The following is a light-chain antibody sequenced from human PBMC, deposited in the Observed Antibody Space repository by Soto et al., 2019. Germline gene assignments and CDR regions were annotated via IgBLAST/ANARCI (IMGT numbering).Light chain of an antibody. Sequence: EVVLTQSPATLSLSPGERATLSCRANQSVSANYLAWYQQKPGQAPRLLIYGASSRATAIPDSGSGSGTDFTLTISRLEPEDFAVFYCHQYGSSPFTFGPGTKVDIK. CDR3: HQYGSSPFT. CDR1: QSVSANY. CDR2: GAS. V-gene: IGKV3-20*01. J-gene: IGKJ3*01.